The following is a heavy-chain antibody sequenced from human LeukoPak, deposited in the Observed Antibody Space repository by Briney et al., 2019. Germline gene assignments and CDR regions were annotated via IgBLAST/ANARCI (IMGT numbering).Heavy chain of an antibody. J-gene: IGHJ4*02. CDR2: IYYSGST. Sequence: SETLSLTCTVSGASISSSSYYWGWIRQPPGKGLEWIGSIYYSGSTYYNPSLKSRVTISVDTPKNQFSLKVSSVTAADTAVYYCVRGEREVPVWDWGQGTLVTVSS. D-gene: IGHD3-16*01. V-gene: IGHV4-39*01. CDR3: VRGEREVPVWD. CDR1: GASISSSSYY.